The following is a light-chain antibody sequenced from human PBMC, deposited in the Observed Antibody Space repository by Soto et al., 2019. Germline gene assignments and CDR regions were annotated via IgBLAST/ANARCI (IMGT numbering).Light chain of an antibody. CDR2: DAS. CDR1: QSIGLA. J-gene: IGKJ1*01. Sequence: EIVWTQAPATLSFSPGERATLSCRASQSIGLAIAWYQHKPGQAPRLLIFDASQRATGIPARFRGSGSGTDFTLSISSLEPEDFAVYYCQQRTDRPPWTFGQGTKVESK. CDR3: QQRTDRPPWT. V-gene: IGKV3-11*01.